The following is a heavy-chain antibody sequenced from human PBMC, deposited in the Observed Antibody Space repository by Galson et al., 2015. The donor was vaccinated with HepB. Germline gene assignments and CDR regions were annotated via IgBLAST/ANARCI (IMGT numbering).Heavy chain of an antibody. D-gene: IGHD4-17*01. Sequence: SLRLSCAASGFTFSSYGMHWVRQAPGKGLEWVAVISYDGSNKYYADSVKGRFTISRDNSKNTLYLQMNSLRAEDTAVYYCARVYGDYSHFDYWGQGTLVTVSS. CDR1: GFTFSSYG. J-gene: IGHJ4*02. V-gene: IGHV3-30*03. CDR2: ISYDGSNK. CDR3: ARVYGDYSHFDY.